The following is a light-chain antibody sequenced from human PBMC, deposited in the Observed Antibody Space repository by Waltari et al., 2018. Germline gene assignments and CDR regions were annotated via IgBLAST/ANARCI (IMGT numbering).Light chain of an antibody. CDR1: SVHKNYI. CDR2: LDDTGSY. V-gene: IGLV4-60*03. Sequence: QPVLTQSSSVSASLGSSVKLTCTLTSVHKNYIIAWHQQQPGKAPRYLMKLDDTGSYKTCRGVPDRSSGSSAGADRYLIISNLQSEDEADYYCETWDVRNQWVFGEGTKVTVL. CDR3: ETWDVRNQWV. J-gene: IGLJ3*02.